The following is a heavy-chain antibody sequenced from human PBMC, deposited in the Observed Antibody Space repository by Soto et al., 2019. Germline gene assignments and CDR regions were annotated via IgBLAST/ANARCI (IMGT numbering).Heavy chain of an antibody. J-gene: IGHJ6*02. CDR1: GYTFTGAY. Sequence: ASVKVSCKASGYTFTGAYIHWVRQAPGQGLEWRGCINPNSGGTEFAQKFQGRVIVTRDTSITTVYMEVNSLRSDDTGVYYCARDFTTHSSGVDVWGQGTAVTVSS. CDR3: ARDFTTHSSGVDV. V-gene: IGHV1-2*02. CDR2: INPNSGGT. D-gene: IGHD1-1*01.